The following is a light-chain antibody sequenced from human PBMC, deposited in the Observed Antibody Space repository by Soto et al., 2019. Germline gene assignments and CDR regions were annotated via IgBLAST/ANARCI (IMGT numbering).Light chain of an antibody. CDR1: QSVSSSY. V-gene: IGKV3-20*01. CDR3: PQYGSSPYT. CDR2: GAS. J-gene: IGKJ2*01. Sequence: EIVLTQSPGTLSLSPGERATLSCRASQSVSSSYLAWYQQKPGQAPRLLIYGASSRATGIPDRFSGSGSGTDFTRTISRLEPADFDVYYCPQYGSSPYTFGQGTKLEIK.